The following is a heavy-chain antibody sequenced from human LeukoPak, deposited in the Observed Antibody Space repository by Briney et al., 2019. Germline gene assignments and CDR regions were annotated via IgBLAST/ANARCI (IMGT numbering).Heavy chain of an antibody. D-gene: IGHD2-2*01. CDR2: IYSGGST. V-gene: IGHV3-53*05. CDR1: GFTVSSNY. Sequence: GGSLRLSCAASGFTVSSNYMSWVRQAPGKGLEWVSVIYSGGSTYYADSVKGRFTISRDNAKNSLYLQMNSLRAEDTALYYCAKDMGPGAMYYFDYWGQGTLVTVSS. J-gene: IGHJ4*02. CDR3: AKDMGPGAMYYFDY.